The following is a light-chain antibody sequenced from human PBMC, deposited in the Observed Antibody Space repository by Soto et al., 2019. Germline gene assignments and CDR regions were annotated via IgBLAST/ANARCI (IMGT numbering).Light chain of an antibody. Sequence: QSVLTQPASVSGSPGQSITISCTGTSSDFGTYNLVSWYQQHPDKAPKLMIYEGTKRPSGVSNRFSGSKSGDTASLTISGLQAEDEAHYFCCSYAGSWVFGGGTKVTVL. CDR2: EGT. V-gene: IGLV2-23*01. CDR3: CSYAGSWV. CDR1: SSDFGTYNL. J-gene: IGLJ3*02.